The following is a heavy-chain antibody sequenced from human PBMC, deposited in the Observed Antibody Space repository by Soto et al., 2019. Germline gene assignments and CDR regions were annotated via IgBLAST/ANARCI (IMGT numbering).Heavy chain of an antibody. Sequence: QVQLQESGPGLVKPSETLSLTCTVSGGSISSYYWSWIRQPPGKGLEWIGYIYYSGSTNYNPSLKSRVTISVDTSKNQFSLKLSSVTAADTAVYYCARHSGASGVVVVVAATNWFDPWGQGTLVTVSS. CDR2: IYYSGST. D-gene: IGHD2-15*01. V-gene: IGHV4-59*08. CDR1: GGSISSYY. CDR3: ARHSGASGVVVVVAATNWFDP. J-gene: IGHJ5*02.